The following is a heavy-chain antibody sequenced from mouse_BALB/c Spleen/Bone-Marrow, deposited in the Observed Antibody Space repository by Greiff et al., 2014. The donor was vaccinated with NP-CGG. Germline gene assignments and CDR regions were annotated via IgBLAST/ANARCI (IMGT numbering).Heavy chain of an antibody. Sequence: EVKLEESGAELVKPGASVKLSCTASGFNIKDTYVHWVKQRPEQGLEWIGRIDPANGNTKYDPKFQGKATITADTSSNTAYLQLSSLTAEDTAVYYCALLYGNYDYWGQGTTLTVSS. CDR2: IDPANGNT. J-gene: IGHJ2*01. CDR3: ALLYGNYDY. CDR1: GFNIKDTY. V-gene: IGHV14-3*02. D-gene: IGHD2-10*02.